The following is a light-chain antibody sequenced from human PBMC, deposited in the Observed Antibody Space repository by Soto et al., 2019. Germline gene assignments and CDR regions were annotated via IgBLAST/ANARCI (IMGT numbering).Light chain of an antibody. CDR3: QQRSNWPPIT. J-gene: IGKJ5*01. CDR2: DAS. CDR1: QSVNSH. Sequence: EIVLTQSPATLSLSPGERATLSCRASQSVNSHLAWYQQKGGQAPSLLIYDASNRATGIPARFSDSGSGTDFTLTICSLEPEDVAVYYCQQRSNWPPITFGQGTRLEIK. V-gene: IGKV3-11*01.